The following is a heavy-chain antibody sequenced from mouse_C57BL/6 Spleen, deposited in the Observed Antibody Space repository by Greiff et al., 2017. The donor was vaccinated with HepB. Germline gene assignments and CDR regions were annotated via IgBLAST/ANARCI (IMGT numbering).Heavy chain of an antibody. CDR2: IWTGGGT. V-gene: IGHV2-9-1*01. Sequence: VKVVESGPGLVAPSQSLSITCTVSGFSLTSYAISWVRQPPGKGLEWLGVIWTGGGTNYNSALKSRLSISKDNSKSQVFLKMNSLQTDDTARYYCARNGNYGHEGWFAYWGQGTLVTVSA. CDR3: ARNGNYGHEGWFAY. CDR1: GFSLTSYA. J-gene: IGHJ3*01. D-gene: IGHD1-1*02.